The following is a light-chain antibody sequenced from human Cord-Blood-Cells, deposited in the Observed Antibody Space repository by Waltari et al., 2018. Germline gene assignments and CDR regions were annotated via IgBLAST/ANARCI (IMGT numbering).Light chain of an antibody. CDR3: SSYAGSNNFVV. CDR2: EVS. CDR1: STAAGAYNY. V-gene: IGLV2-8*01. Sequence: QSALTQPPSASGSPGQSVTISCSGTSTAAGAYNYVSWYQHPPGKAPKLMIYEVSKRPSVVPDRFSGSKSGNAASLTVSVLQAEDDADYYCSSYAGSNNFVVFGGGTKLTVL. J-gene: IGLJ2*01.